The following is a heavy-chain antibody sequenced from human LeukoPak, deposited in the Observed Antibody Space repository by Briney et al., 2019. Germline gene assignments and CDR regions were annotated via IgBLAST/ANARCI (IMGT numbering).Heavy chain of an antibody. V-gene: IGHV3-30-3*01. Sequence: GGSLRLSCAASGFTFSRYAMHWVRQAPGKGLEWVAVISYDGSNKYYADSVKGRFTISRDNSKNTLYLQMNSLRAEDTAVYYCAREGDYGDYFDYWGQGTLVTVSS. CDR1: GFTFSRYA. CDR2: ISYDGSNK. J-gene: IGHJ4*02. CDR3: AREGDYGDYFDY. D-gene: IGHD4-17*01.